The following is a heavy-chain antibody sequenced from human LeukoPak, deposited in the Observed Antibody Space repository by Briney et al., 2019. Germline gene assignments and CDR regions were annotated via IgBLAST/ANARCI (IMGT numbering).Heavy chain of an antibody. CDR2: IYWNDDK. D-gene: IGHD2-2*01. Sequence: GSGPTLVKPTQTLTLTCTFSGFSLSTSGVGVGWIRQPPGKALEWLALIYWNDDKRYSPSLKGRLTITKDTSKNQVVLTMTNMDPVDTATYYGAHRPRYCSSTSCYYFDCWGQGTLVTVSS. J-gene: IGHJ4*02. V-gene: IGHV2-5*01. CDR3: AHRPRYCSSTSCYYFDC. CDR1: GFSLSTSGVG.